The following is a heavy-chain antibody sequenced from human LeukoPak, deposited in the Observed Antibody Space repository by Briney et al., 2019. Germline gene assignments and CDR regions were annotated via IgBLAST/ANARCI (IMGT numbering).Heavy chain of an antibody. CDR1: GYTFTSYY. CDR3: ARDRSPPNWLEPPRVLDY. V-gene: IGHV1-46*01. D-gene: IGHD1-1*01. CDR2: INPSGGST. Sequence: GASVKVSCKASGYTFTSYYMHWVRQAPGQGLVWMGIINPSGGSTSYAQKFQGRVTMTRDTSTSTVYMELSSLRSEDTAVYYCARDRSPPNWLEPPRVLDYWGQGTLVTVSS. J-gene: IGHJ4*02.